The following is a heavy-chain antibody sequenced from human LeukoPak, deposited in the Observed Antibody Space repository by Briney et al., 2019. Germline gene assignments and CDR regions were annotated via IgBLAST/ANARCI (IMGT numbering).Heavy chain of an antibody. V-gene: IGHV1-18*04. J-gene: IGHJ4*02. CDR1: GYTFTSYG. CDR3: AREFSGYDWGHFDY. Sequence: ASVKVSCKASGYTFTSYGIIGLRQAPGQGVEWMGWINGYNGNTNYAQKLQGRVTMNTDTTTSTAYMELRSLRSDDTAVYYCAREFSGYDWGHFDYWGQGTLVTASS. D-gene: IGHD5-12*01. CDR2: INGYNGNT.